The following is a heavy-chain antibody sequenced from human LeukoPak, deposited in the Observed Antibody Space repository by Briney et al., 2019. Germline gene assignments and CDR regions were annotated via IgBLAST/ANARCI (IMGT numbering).Heavy chain of an antibody. CDR1: GFTFSNW. Sequence: GGSLRLSCAASGFTFSNWMHWVRQAPGKGLVWVSRINTDGSRITYADSVKGRFTISRDNAMNTVYLQMNSLRAEDTAVYYCARVLSGSWDWFDPWGQGTLVTVSS. CDR3: ARVLSGSWDWFDP. V-gene: IGHV3-74*01. J-gene: IGHJ5*02. D-gene: IGHD3-22*01. CDR2: INTDGSRI.